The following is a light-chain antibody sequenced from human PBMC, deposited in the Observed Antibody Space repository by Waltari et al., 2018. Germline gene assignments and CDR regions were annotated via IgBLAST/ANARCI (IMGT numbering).Light chain of an antibody. CDR2: GAS. Sequence: ETVMTQSPATLSVSPGEGATLSCRARQNVGNNLAWYQQRLGQAPRLLIYGASSRATGTPARFSGGGSGTEFTLTISSLQSEDFAVYFCQEYNNWPRYTFGQGTKLEIK. J-gene: IGKJ2*01. V-gene: IGKV3-15*01. CDR3: QEYNNWPRYT. CDR1: QNVGNN.